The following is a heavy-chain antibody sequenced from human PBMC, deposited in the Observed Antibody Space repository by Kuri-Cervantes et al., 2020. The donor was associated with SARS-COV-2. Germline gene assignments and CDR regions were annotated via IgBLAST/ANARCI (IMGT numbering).Heavy chain of an antibody. CDR1: GGSISSYY. D-gene: IGHD2-2*01. CDR3: ATVIVVVPAAIGWSWFDP. CDR2: IYYSGST. J-gene: IGHJ5*02. Sequence: SETLSLTCTVSGGSISSYYWSWIRQPPGKGLEWIGYIYYSGSTNYNPSLTSRVTISVDTSKNQFSLKLSSVTAADTAVYYCATVIVVVPAAIGWSWFDPWGQGTLVTVSS. V-gene: IGHV4-59*01.